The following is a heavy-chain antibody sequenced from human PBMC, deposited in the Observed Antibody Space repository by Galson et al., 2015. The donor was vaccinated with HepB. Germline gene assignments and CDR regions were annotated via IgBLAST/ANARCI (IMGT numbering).Heavy chain of an antibody. J-gene: IGHJ4*02. CDR3: AKSPGGYSYAPFDY. Sequence: WIGWVRQMPGKGLEWMGIIYPSDSDIRYSSSFRGQVTISADKSINTAYLQWSSLKASDTAMYYCAKSPGGYSYAPFDYWGQGTPVTVST. CDR1: W. V-gene: IGHV5-51*01. D-gene: IGHD5-18*01. CDR2: IYPSDSDI.